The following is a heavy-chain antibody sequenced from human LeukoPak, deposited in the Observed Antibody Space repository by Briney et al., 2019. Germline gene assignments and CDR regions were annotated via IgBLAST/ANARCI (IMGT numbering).Heavy chain of an antibody. CDR1: GGSISSSY. CDR3: ARMGTDNRCWYGEDYYYYYMDV. V-gene: IGHV4-59*08. D-gene: IGHD4/OR15-4a*01. CDR2: IYNSGSP. Sequence: SETLSLTCTVSGGSISSSYWSWIRQPPGKGLEWIGYIYNSGSPKHNPSLKSRVIISIDRSKNQISLKVSSVTAADTALYYCARMGTDNRCWYGEDYYYYYMDVWGKGTTVTVSS. J-gene: IGHJ6*03.